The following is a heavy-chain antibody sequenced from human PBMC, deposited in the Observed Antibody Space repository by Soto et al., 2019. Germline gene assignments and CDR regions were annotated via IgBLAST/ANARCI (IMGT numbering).Heavy chain of an antibody. Sequence: QVQLVQSRAEVKKPGASVKVSCKASGYTFTSDYLHWVRQAPGQGLEWMGIINPVGGRTSYAQKFQGRVTVTRDTSTSTVYMELRSLTYEDTAVYYCAREDNGGNSGGALDIWGQGTLVIVSS. V-gene: IGHV1-46*03. CDR1: GYTFTSDY. CDR2: INPVGGRT. CDR3: AREDNGGNSGGALDI. D-gene: IGHD2-21*02. J-gene: IGHJ3*02.